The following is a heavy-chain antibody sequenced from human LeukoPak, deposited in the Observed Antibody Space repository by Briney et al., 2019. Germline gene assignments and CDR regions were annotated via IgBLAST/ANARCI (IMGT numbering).Heavy chain of an antibody. CDR1: GFTFDDYG. V-gene: IGHV3-20*04. CDR2: INGNGGST. Sequence: PGGSLRLSCAASGFTFDDYGMNWVRQAPGKGLEWVSGINGNGGSTGYADSVKGRFTISRDNAKNSLYLQMNSLRAEDTALYYCARAGLGAFDIWGQGTMVTLSS. CDR3: ARAGLGAFDI. J-gene: IGHJ3*02.